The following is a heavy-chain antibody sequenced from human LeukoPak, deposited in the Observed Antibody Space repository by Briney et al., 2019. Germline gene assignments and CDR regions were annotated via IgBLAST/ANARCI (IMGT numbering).Heavy chain of an antibody. Sequence: PLETLSLTCTVSGGSISSSSYYWGWIRQPPGKGLEWVGSIYESGSTYYNPSLKSRSTTSVGTSKNQFSLKLSSVTAADTAVYYCARASRAARRVKNNWFDPWGQGTLVTVSS. CDR3: ARASRAARRVKNNWFDP. J-gene: IGHJ5*02. CDR2: IYESGST. D-gene: IGHD6-6*01. V-gene: IGHV4-39*07. CDR1: GGSISSSSYY.